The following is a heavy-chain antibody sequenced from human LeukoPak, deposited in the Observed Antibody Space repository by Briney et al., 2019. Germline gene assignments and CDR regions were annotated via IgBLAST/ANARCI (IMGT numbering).Heavy chain of an antibody. Sequence: KSGGSLRLSCAASGFTFSSYSMNWVRQAPGKGLEWVSSISSSSSYIYYADSVKGRFTISRDNAKNSLYLQMNSLRAEDTAVYYCATGRNSGKYYDYWGQGTLVTVSS. CDR2: ISSSSSYI. CDR3: ATGRNSGKYYDY. J-gene: IGHJ4*02. CDR1: GFTFSSYS. D-gene: IGHD1-26*01. V-gene: IGHV3-21*01.